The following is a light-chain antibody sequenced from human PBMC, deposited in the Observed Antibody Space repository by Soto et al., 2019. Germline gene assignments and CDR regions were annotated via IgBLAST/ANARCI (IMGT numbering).Light chain of an antibody. CDR2: GAS. CDR1: QSVSNNY. J-gene: IGKJ2*01. Sequence: EIVLTQSPGTLSLSPGERATLSCRASQSVSNNYLAWYQQKPGQAPRLLIYGASSRATGIPDRFSGSGSGTDFTLTISRLEPEDFAVYYCQQYGSVPYTFGQGTKLEIK. CDR3: QQYGSVPYT. V-gene: IGKV3-20*01.